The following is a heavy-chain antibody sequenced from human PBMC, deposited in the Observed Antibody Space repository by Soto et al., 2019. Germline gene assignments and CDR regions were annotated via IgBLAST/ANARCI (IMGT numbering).Heavy chain of an antibody. Sequence: EVHLVESGGGLLQPVGSLRLSCAASGFTFSTSWMHWVRQGPGEGPVWVSRMNSDGTTINYADSVMGRFSMSRDNARNTLYLQMNSLRAEDKAVYYCARGGSYYLDLWGEGTLLTVSA. J-gene: IGHJ5*02. CDR1: GFTFSTSW. D-gene: IGHD3-10*01. CDR2: MNSDGTTI. CDR3: ARGGSYYLDL. V-gene: IGHV3-74*01.